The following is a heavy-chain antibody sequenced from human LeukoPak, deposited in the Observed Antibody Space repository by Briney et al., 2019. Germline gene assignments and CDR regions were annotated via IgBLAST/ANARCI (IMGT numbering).Heavy chain of an antibody. CDR3: AKGSSASYYGGYFDS. CDR1: GFTFTKYA. Sequence: GGSLRLSCAASGFTFTKYAITWVRLAPGKGLEWVSTIGGSGDTTYYADCVKGRFTISRDNSNNTVYLQMNSLRAEDTAVYYCAKGSSASYYGGYFDSWGQGTLVTVSS. D-gene: IGHD3-10*01. J-gene: IGHJ4*02. V-gene: IGHV3-23*01. CDR2: IGGSGDTT.